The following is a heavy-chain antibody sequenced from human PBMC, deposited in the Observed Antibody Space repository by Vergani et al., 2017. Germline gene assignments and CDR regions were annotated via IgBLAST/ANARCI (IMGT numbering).Heavy chain of an antibody. CDR2: IYSGGST. CDR3: ASPGSYYYYYGMDV. Sequence: EVQLVESGGGLVQPGGSLRLSCAASGFTVSSNYMSWVRQAPGKGLEWVSVIYSGGSTYYADSVKGRFTISRHNSKNTLYLQMNSLRAEDTAVYYCASPGSYYYYYGMDVWGQGTLVTVSS. J-gene: IGHJ6*02. CDR1: GFTVSSNY. V-gene: IGHV3-53*04. D-gene: IGHD1-26*01.